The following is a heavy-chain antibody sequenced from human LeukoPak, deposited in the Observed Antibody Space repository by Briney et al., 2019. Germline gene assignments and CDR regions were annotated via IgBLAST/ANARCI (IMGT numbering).Heavy chain of an antibody. D-gene: IGHD6-13*01. Sequence: GGSLRLSCAASGFTFSSFAMSWIRLAPGKGLEWVSSISNSGGGTYYAESVKGRFTISRDNSKDTLYLQMSSLRAEDTAIYYCARPAYSSSWYYFEYWGQGTLVTVSS. V-gene: IGHV3-23*01. J-gene: IGHJ4*02. CDR1: GFTFSSFA. CDR3: ARPAYSSSWYYFEY. CDR2: ISNSGGGT.